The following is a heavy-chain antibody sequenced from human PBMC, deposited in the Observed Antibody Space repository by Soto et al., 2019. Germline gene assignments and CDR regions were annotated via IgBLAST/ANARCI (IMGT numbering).Heavy chain of an antibody. Sequence: SESLSLTCAFSGGSSNSAGSYWSWIRQIPGRDLEWIGHIYHGGTTDYNPSLKSRITMSVDTSKNQFSLELNSVTAADTAVYYCARYCSGGTCYDRIDYWGQGTLVTVSS. CDR1: GGSSNSAGSY. CDR2: IYHGGTT. CDR3: ARYCSGGTCYDRIDY. V-gene: IGHV4-31*11. D-gene: IGHD2-15*01. J-gene: IGHJ4*02.